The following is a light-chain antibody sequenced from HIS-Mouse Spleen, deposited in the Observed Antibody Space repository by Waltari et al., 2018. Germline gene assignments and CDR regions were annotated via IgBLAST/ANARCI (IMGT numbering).Light chain of an antibody. CDR1: ALPNKY. V-gene: IGLV3-10*01. CDR2: EDS. CDR3: YSTDSSGNHRV. J-gene: IGLJ2*01. Sequence: SYELTQPPPVSVSPGQTATITCSGDALPNKYAYWYQQKSGPAPGLVIYEDSKRPSGIPERFSGSSSGTMATLTISGAQVEDEADYYCYSTDSSGNHRVFGGGTKLTVL.